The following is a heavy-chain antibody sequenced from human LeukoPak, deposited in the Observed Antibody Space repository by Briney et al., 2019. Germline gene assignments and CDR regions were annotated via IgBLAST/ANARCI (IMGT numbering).Heavy chain of an antibody. CDR2: IVVGSGNT. Sequence: SVKVSCKASGFTFTSSAMQWARQARGQRLEWIGWIVVGSGNTNYAQKFQERVTITRDMSTSTAYMELSSLRSEDTAVYYCARASYYYDSSGYPGYYFDYWGQGTLVTVSS. J-gene: IGHJ4*02. CDR1: GFTFTSSA. D-gene: IGHD3-22*01. CDR3: ARASYYYDSSGYPGYYFDY. V-gene: IGHV1-58*02.